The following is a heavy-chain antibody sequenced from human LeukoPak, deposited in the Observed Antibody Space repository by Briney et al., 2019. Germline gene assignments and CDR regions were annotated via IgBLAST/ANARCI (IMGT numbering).Heavy chain of an antibody. D-gene: IGHD4-23*01. Sequence: SETLSLTCTVSGGSISSSSYYWGWIRQPPGKGLGWIGSIYYSGSTYYNPSLKSRVTISVDTSKNQFSLKLSSVTAADTAVYYCARQVTYYYYGMDVWGQGTTVTVSS. CDR1: GGSISSSSYY. CDR2: IYYSGST. V-gene: IGHV4-39*01. CDR3: ARQVTYYYYGMDV. J-gene: IGHJ6*02.